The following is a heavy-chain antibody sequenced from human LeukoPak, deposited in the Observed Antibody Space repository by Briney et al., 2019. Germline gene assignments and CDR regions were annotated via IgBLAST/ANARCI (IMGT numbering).Heavy chain of an antibody. CDR2: FDPEDGET. CDR3: ATVGGSSGWFFDY. J-gene: IGHJ4*02. D-gene: IGHD6-19*01. Sequence: GASVKVSCKVSGYTLTELFMHWVRQAPGKGLEWMGGFDPEDGETIYAQKFQGRVTMTEDTSTDTAYMELSSLRSEDTAVYYCATVGGSSGWFFDYWGQGTLVTVSS. CDR1: GYTLTELF. V-gene: IGHV1-24*01.